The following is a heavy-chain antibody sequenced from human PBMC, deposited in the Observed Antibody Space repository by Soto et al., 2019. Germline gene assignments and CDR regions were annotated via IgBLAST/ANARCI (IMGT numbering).Heavy chain of an antibody. J-gene: IGHJ4*02. D-gene: IGHD4-17*01. CDR1: GFTFSSYG. V-gene: IGHV3-30*18. Sequence: QVQLVESGGGVVQPGRSLRLSCAASGFTFSSYGMHWVRQAPGKGLEWVAVISYDGSNKYYADSVKGRFTISRDNSKNALYLQKTSLRAEDTAVYYCEKNQHVYGDDYVDCGGQGTLVTVSS. CDR2: ISYDGSNK. CDR3: EKNQHVYGDDYVDC.